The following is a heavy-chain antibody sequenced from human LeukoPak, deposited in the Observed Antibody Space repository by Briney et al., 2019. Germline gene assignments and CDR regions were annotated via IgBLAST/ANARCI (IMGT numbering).Heavy chain of an antibody. J-gene: IGHJ4*02. V-gene: IGHV4-59*01. Sequence: PSETLSLTCTVSGGSISSDYWSWIRQPPGKGLEWIGYIYYSGSTNYNPSLKSRVTISVDTSKNQFFLKLSSVTAADTAVYYCARGYYDTRPDSWGQGTLVTVSS. CDR3: ARGYYDTRPDS. D-gene: IGHD3-22*01. CDR2: IYYSGST. CDR1: GGSISSDY.